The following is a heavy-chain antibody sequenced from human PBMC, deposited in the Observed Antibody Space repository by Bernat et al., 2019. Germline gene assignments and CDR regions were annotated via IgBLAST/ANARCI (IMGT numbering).Heavy chain of an antibody. CDR3: ARPNLGYCSGGSCYRTYYYGMDV. CDR2: ISSSSSYI. CDR1: GFTFSSYS. V-gene: IGHV3-21*01. D-gene: IGHD2-15*01. J-gene: IGHJ6*02. Sequence: EVQLVESGGGLVKPGGSLRLSCAASGFTFSSYSMNWVRQAPGKGLEWVSSISSSSSYIYYADSVKGRFTISRDNAKNSLYLQMNSLRAEDTAVYYCARPNLGYCSGGSCYRTYYYGMDVWGQGTTVTVSS.